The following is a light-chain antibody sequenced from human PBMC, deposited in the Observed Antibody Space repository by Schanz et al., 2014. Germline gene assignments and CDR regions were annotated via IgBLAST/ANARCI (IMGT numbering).Light chain of an antibody. CDR1: QRVNSD. J-gene: IGKJ2*01. V-gene: IGKV3-15*01. CDR2: GAS. Sequence: DIGMTQSPASLSASPGDRVTLSCRASQRVNSDLAWYQQKPGQAPRLLIYGASTRATNVPARFSGSGSGTEFTLTISRLEPEDFAVYYCQQYGSSLMYTFGQGTKVEIK. CDR3: QQYGSSLMYT.